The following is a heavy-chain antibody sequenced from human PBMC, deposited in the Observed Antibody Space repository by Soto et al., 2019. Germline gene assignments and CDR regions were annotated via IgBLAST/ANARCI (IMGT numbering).Heavy chain of an antibody. V-gene: IGHV2-5*02. D-gene: IGHD1-1*01. CDR3: AHTQVTTVALHYFDY. J-gene: IGHJ4*02. CDR2: VYWDDDK. Sequence: QITLKESGPTLVKPTETLTLTCTFSGFSLTTSGVGVGWIRQPPGMPLEWLALVYWDDDKRYSPSLESRLTITKDTSKNQVVLTMTNVDPVDTATYFCAHTQVTTVALHYFDYWGQGTLVTVSS. CDR1: GFSLTTSGVG.